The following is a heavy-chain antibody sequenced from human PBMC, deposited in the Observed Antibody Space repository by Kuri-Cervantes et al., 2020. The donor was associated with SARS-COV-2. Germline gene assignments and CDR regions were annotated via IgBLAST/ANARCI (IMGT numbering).Heavy chain of an antibody. J-gene: IGHJ6*02. CDR2: IYHSGST. CDR3: ATLQEGPGSSSWYDGYYYYGMDV. V-gene: IGHV4-30-2*01. Sequence: TLTLSCAVSGGSISSGGYYWSWIRQPPGKGLEWIGYIYHSGSTYYNPSLKSRVTISVDRSKNQFSLKLSSVTAADTAVYYCATLQEGPGSSSWYDGYYYYGMDVWGQGTTVTVSS. CDR1: GGSISSGGYY. D-gene: IGHD6-13*01.